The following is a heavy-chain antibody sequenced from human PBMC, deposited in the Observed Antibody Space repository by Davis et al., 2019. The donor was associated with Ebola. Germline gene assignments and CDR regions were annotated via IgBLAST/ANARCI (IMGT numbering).Heavy chain of an antibody. CDR3: ARDAYGCSSTSCYYYYGMDV. CDR2: ISSSSSTI. V-gene: IGHV3-48*02. CDR1: GFTFSSYS. Sequence: PGGSLRLSCAASGFTFSSYSMNWVRQAPGKGLEWVSYISSSSSTIYYADSVKGRFTISRDNAKNSLYLQMNSLRDEDTAVYYCARDAYGCSSTSCYYYYGMDVWGQGTTVTVSS. J-gene: IGHJ6*02. D-gene: IGHD2-2*01.